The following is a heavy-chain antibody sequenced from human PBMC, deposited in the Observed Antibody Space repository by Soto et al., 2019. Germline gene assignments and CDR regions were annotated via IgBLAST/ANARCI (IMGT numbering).Heavy chain of an antibody. Sequence: VHLVESGGGVVQPGRSLRLSCAASGFTFSNYAMTWVRQAPGNGLDWVSVISYDCSNKYYADSVKGRFTISRDTFKNTLYLQMSSLRAEDTAVYYCARPYYYDNSGNMYHFDYWGKGTLVTVSS. CDR1: GFTFSNYA. V-gene: IGHV3-30-3*01. D-gene: IGHD3-22*01. J-gene: IGHJ4*02. CDR3: ARPYYYDNSGNMYHFDY. CDR2: ISYDCSNK.